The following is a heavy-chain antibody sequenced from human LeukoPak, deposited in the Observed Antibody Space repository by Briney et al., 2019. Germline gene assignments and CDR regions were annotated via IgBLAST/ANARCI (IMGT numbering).Heavy chain of an antibody. J-gene: IGHJ4*02. D-gene: IGHD3-10*01. Sequence: ASVKVSCKVSGYTLTELSMHWVRQAPGKGLEWMGGFDPEDGETIYAQKFQGRVTMTKDTSINTAYMELSRLRSDDTAVYYCARRLYYYGSETHLDSWGQGTLVTVSS. V-gene: IGHV1-24*01. CDR3: ARRLYYYGSETHLDS. CDR1: GYTLTELS. CDR2: FDPEDGET.